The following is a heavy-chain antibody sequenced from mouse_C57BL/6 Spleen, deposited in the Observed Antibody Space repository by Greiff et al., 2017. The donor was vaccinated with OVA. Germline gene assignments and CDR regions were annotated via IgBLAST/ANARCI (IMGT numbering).Heavy chain of an antibody. V-gene: IGHV1-69*01. Sequence: QVQLQQPGAELVMPGASVKLSCKASGYTFTSYWMHWVKQRPGQGLEWIGEIDPSDSYTNYNQKFKGKSTWTVDKSSSTAYMQLSSLTSEDAAVYYCARYTTVAGSAMDYWGQGTSVTVSS. D-gene: IGHD1-1*01. CDR1: GYTFTSYW. CDR2: IDPSDSYT. CDR3: ARYTTVAGSAMDY. J-gene: IGHJ4*01.